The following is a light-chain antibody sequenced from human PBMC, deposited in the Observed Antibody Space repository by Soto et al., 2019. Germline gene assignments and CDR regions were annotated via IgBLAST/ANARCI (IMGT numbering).Light chain of an antibody. CDR1: QSVSSS. CDR2: DTS. J-gene: IGKJ2*03. V-gene: IGKV3-15*01. CDR3: QQYYYTPYS. Sequence: EIVVTQSPATLSVSPGERVTLSCRASQSVSSSLAWYQQRPGQAPRLLIYDTSTRAPGIAARFSGSGSGTEFTLTISSLQSEDVAVYYCQQYYYTPYSFGQGTKLEIK.